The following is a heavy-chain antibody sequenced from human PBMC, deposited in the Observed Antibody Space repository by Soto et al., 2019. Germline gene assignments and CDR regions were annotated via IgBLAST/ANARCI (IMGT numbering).Heavy chain of an antibody. CDR2: IYWDDDK. J-gene: IGHJ4*02. D-gene: IGHD3-16*01. CDR1: GFSLTSRPVG. V-gene: IGHV2-5*02. CDR3: AHRRNYDGSWNAGVFDY. Sequence: QITLKESGPTLVKPTQTLTLTCTFSGFSLTSRPVGVGWVSQPPGKALEWLAFIYWDDDKRYSPSLRSTLTVTKDASKNQVVLTLTNLDPVDTATYYCAHRRNYDGSWNAGVFDYWGQGILVTVSS.